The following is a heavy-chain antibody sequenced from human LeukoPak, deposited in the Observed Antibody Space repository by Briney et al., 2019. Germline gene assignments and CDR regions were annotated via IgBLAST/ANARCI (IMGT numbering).Heavy chain of an antibody. CDR3: AKETFYYGSGSFMGY. V-gene: IGHV3-23*01. D-gene: IGHD3-10*01. J-gene: IGHJ4*02. Sequence: GGSLRLFCAASGFSFCSYAMSWVGRALGKGVEWVSGISGSGGNTYYADSVKGRFTVSRDNSKNTLYLQMNSLRAEDTAVYYCAKETFYYGSGSFMGYWGQGTLVTVSS. CDR2: ISGSGGNT. CDR1: GFSFCSYA.